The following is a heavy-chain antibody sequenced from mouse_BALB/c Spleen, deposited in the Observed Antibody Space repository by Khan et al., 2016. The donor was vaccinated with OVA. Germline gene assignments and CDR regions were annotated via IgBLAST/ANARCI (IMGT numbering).Heavy chain of an antibody. D-gene: IGHD4-1*01. CDR1: GYSITSDYA. J-gene: IGHJ4*01. CDR2: ISYSDTT. Sequence: EVQLQESGPGLVKPSQSLSLTCTVTGYSITSDYAWNWIRQFPENKLEWMGYISYSDTTTYNPSLKSRISITRDTSKNQFFLHLNSVTTEDTATYYCASELGRYYAMDYWGQGTSVTVSS. CDR3: ASELGRYYAMDY. V-gene: IGHV3-2*02.